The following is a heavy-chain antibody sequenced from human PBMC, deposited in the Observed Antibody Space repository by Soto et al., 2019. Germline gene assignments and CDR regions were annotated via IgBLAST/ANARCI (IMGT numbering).Heavy chain of an antibody. CDR1: GYTFTDYF. V-gene: IGHV1-2*02. CDR3: VRDTDLTLVTTLDY. CDR2: ISPNNGDR. D-gene: IGHD4-17*01. J-gene: IGHJ4*02. Sequence: QVQLVQSGAEVQKPGASVTVSCKASGYTFTDYFIHWVRQAPGQGLEWMGWISPNNGDRISAQKFQDRVTMTRDTSINTAYMELSRLRSDDMAVYYCVRDTDLTLVTTLDYWGQGTPVTVSS.